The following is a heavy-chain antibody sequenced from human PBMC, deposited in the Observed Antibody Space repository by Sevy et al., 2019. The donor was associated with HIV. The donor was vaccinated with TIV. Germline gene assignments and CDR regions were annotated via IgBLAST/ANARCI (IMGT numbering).Heavy chain of an antibody. CDR1: GFTFGDYA. CDR3: TRGYYYDSSGYSDY. J-gene: IGHJ4*01. CDR2: IRSKDYGGAT. Sequence: GGSLRLSCTGSGFTFGDYAMSWFRQAPGMGLEWVGFIRSKDYGGATEHAASVKGRFTISRDDSKSIADLQMNSLKTEDTAVYYCTRGYYYDSSGYSDYWGHGTLVTVSS. V-gene: IGHV3-49*03. D-gene: IGHD3-22*01.